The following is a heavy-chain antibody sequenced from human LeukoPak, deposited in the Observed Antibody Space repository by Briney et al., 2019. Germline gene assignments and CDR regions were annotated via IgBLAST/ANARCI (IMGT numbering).Heavy chain of an antibody. D-gene: IGHD1-14*01. J-gene: IGHJ5*02. CDR3: ARGPRNDP. V-gene: IGHV1-8*01. CDR2: VHPNCGNT. CDR1: GYPFTTYE. Sequence: ASVKVSCKTSGYPFTTYEINWVRQAAGQGLEWMGWVHPNCGNTAYAQKFQGRVTMTRDTSISTAYMELSSLRSDDTAVYFCARGPRNDPWGQGTLVTVSS.